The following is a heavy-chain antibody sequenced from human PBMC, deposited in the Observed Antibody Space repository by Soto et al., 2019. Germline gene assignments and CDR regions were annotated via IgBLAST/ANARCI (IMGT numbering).Heavy chain of an antibody. V-gene: IGHV4-31*03. CDR2: ISYSGST. CDR3: ADSSGYSGDAFDI. J-gene: IGHJ3*02. CDR1: GGSISSGGYY. D-gene: IGHD3-22*01. Sequence: QVQLQESGPGLVKPSQTLSLTCTVSGGSISSGGYYWSWIRQHPGKGLEWIGYISYSGSTYYSPSLKSRVTIPVDTSKKPFSLKLSSVTAADTAVYYCADSSGYSGDAFDIWGQGTVVTVSS.